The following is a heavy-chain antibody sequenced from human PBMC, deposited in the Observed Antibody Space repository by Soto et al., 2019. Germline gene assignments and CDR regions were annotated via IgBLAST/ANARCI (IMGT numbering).Heavy chain of an antibody. V-gene: IGHV4-34*01. Sequence: PSETLSLTCAVYGGSFSDYYWSWTRQPPGKGLEWIGEINHSGSTNYNPSLKSRVTISVDTSKNQFSLKLSSVTAADTAVYYCARRTNYWIVVVHAPDYYGMDVWGQGITVTVSS. D-gene: IGHD3-22*01. J-gene: IGHJ6*02. CDR1: GGSFSDYY. CDR2: INHSGST. CDR3: ARRTNYWIVVVHAPDYYGMDV.